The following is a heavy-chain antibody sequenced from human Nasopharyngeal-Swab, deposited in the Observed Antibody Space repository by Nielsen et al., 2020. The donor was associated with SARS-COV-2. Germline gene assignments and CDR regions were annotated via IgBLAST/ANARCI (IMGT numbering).Heavy chain of an antibody. CDR2: ISSSSSYI. D-gene: IGHD5-18*01. V-gene: IGHV3-21*01. J-gene: IGHJ6*02. Sequence: GESLKISCAASGFTFSSYSMNWVRQAPGKGLEWVSSISSSSSYIYYADSVKGRFTISRDNAKNSLYLQMNSLRAEDTAVYYCARDPHVDTAMDPYCYYGMDVWGQGTTVTVSS. CDR1: GFTFSSYS. CDR3: ARDPHVDTAMDPYCYYGMDV.